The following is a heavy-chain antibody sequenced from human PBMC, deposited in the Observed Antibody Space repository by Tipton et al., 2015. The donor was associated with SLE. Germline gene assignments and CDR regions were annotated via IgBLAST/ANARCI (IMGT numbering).Heavy chain of an antibody. D-gene: IGHD6-19*01. CDR2: ISRSSSYS. J-gene: IGHJ6*02. CDR1: GFTFSSYG. V-gene: IGHV3-21*05. Sequence: GSLRLSCVASGFTFSSYGMHWIRQAPGKGLEWISYISRSSSYSNYADSLKGRFSISRDNAKNSLYLQMNSLRAEDTAVYYCARDIGYSSGWGIYYYYGMDVWGQGTTVTVSS. CDR3: ARDIGYSSGWGIYYYYGMDV.